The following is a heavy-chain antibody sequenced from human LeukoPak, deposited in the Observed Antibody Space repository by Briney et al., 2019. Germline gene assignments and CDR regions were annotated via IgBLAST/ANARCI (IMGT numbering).Heavy chain of an antibody. Sequence: SETLSLTCTVSGGSISSGNYYWGWIRQPPGKGLEWIGSIYNVGTTYYNPSLKSRVTISVDPSKNQFSLKLSSATAADTAVYYCARRSQQNFAVVVFDYWGQGTLVTVSS. V-gene: IGHV4-39*01. J-gene: IGHJ4*02. CDR1: GGSISSGNYY. D-gene: IGHD3-3*01. CDR2: IYNVGTT. CDR3: ARRSQQNFAVVVFDY.